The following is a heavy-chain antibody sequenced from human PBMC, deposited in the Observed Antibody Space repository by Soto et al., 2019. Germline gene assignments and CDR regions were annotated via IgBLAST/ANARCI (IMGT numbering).Heavy chain of an antibody. CDR1: GGSVSSGSYY. CDR3: AFLYYYDSSGYYH. CDR2: IYYSGST. J-gene: IGHJ5*02. D-gene: IGHD3-22*01. Sequence: PSETLSLTCTVSGGSVSSGSYYWSWIRQPPGKGLEWIGYIYYSGSTNYNPSLKSRVTISVDTSKNQFSLKLSSVTAADTAVYYCAFLYYYDSSGYYHWGQGTLVTVSS. V-gene: IGHV4-61*01.